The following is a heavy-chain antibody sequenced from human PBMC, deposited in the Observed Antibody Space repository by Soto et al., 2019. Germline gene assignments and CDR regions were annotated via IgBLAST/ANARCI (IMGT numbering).Heavy chain of an antibody. J-gene: IGHJ6*02. CDR3: ARGQDIVVVVAARVGGMDV. Sequence: GASVKVSCKASGYTFTGYYMHWVRQAPGQGLEWMGWINPNSGGTNYAQKFQGRVTMTRDTSISTAYMELSRLRSDDTAVYYCARGQDIVVVVAARVGGMDVWGQGTTVTVSS. CDR1: GYTFTGYY. V-gene: IGHV1-2*02. CDR2: INPNSGGT. D-gene: IGHD2-15*01.